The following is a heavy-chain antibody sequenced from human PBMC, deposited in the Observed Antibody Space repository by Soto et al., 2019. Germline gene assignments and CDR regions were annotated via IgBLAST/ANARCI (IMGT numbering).Heavy chain of an antibody. CDR3: ARSKYIDY. CDR2: ISGSGSTI. J-gene: IGHJ4*02. D-gene: IGHD4-4*01. V-gene: IGHV3-48*02. CDR1: GFTFSSYN. Sequence: GGSLRLSCVVSGFTFSSYNMNWVRQAPGKGLEWVTYISGSGSTIYYADSVKGRFTVSRDNVKNSLYLQMNSLRDEDTAVYYCARSKYIDYWGQGTLVTVSS.